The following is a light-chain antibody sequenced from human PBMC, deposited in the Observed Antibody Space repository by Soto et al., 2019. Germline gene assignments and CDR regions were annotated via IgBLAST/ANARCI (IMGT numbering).Light chain of an antibody. V-gene: IGKV1-9*01. CDR2: AAS. Sequence: IQLTQSPSSLTASVGDRVTITCRASHGVSSYLAWYQQKPGKAPNLLIYAASTLHSGVPSRFSGSGSGTDFTLTISSLQPEDFATNYCQQENSYPYTFGQGNKLEIK. J-gene: IGKJ2*01. CDR3: QQENSYPYT. CDR1: HGVSSY.